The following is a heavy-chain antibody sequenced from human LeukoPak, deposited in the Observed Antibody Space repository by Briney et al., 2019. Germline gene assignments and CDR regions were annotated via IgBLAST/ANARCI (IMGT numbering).Heavy chain of an antibody. D-gene: IGHD3-3*01. Sequence: PSETLSLTCTVSGGSISSGGYYWSWIRQHPGKGLEWIGYIYYSGSTYYNPSLKSRVTISVDTSKNQFSLKLTSVTAADTALYYCATQRPDDFWSGYSDWGQGILVTVSS. CDR3: ATQRPDDFWSGYSD. J-gene: IGHJ4*02. CDR2: IYYSGST. CDR1: GGSISSGGYY. V-gene: IGHV4-31*03.